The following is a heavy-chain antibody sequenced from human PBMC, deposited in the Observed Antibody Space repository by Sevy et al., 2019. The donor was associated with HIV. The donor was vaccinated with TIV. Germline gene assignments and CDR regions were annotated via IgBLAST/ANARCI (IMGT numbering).Heavy chain of an antibody. CDR3: ARSVSYYFDH. V-gene: IGHV3-48*01. CDR2: MTSDTRTI. J-gene: IGHJ4*02. D-gene: IGHD6-19*01. Sequence: GGSLRLSCAASGFSFSWYWMSWVRQTPEKGLEWVSYMTSDTRTIYYADSVKGRFTISRDNARNSLYLQMNSLRAQDTAVYYCARSVSYYFDHWGQGALVTVSS. CDR1: GFSFSWYW.